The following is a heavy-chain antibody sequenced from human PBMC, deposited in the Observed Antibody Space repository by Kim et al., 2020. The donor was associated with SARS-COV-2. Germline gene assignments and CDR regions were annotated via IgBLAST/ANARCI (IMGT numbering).Heavy chain of an antibody. Sequence: GGSLRLSCAASGFTFSSYAMHWVRQAPGKGLEWVAVISYDGSNKYYADSVKGRFTISRDNSKNTLYLQMNSLRAEDTAVYYCARGDIAAAGSPVLEMVYWGQGTLVTVSS. CDR1: GFTFSSYA. CDR3: ARGDIAAAGSPVLEMVY. CDR2: ISYDGSNK. J-gene: IGHJ4*01. V-gene: IGHV3-30*04. D-gene: IGHD6-13*01.